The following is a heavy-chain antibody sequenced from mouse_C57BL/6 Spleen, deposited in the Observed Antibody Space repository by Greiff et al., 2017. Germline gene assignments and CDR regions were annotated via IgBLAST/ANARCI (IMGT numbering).Heavy chain of an antibody. D-gene: IGHD2-3*01. Sequence: QVQLQQPGAELVRPGSSVKLSCKASGYTFTSYWMDWVKQRPGQGLEWIGNIYPSDSETHYNQKFKDKATLTVDKSSSTAYMQLSSLTYEDSAVYYCARNGYYEYAMDYWGQGTSVTVSS. CDR3: ARNGYYEYAMDY. CDR2: IYPSDSET. V-gene: IGHV1-61*01. J-gene: IGHJ4*01. CDR1: GYTFTSYW.